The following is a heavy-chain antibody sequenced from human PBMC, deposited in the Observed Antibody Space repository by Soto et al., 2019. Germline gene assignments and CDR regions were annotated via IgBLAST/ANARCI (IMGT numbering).Heavy chain of an antibody. J-gene: IGHJ4*02. D-gene: IGHD2-2*01. CDR1: GGSISSSSYY. CDR3: ARGTDVVAALLVH. V-gene: IGHV4-39*01. Sequence: SETLSLTCTVSGGSISSSSYYWGWIRQPPGKGLEWIGSIYYSGSTYYNPSLKSRVTISIDTSKNQFSLRLNSVTAADTAIYYCARGTDVVAALLVHWGQGALVTVSS. CDR2: IYYSGST.